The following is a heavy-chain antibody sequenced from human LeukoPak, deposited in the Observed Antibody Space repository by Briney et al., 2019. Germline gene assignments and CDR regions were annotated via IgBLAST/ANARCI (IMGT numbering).Heavy chain of an antibody. V-gene: IGHV3-53*01. J-gene: IGHJ3*02. D-gene: IGHD3-22*01. CDR1: GFTVSSYY. Sequence: GGSLRLSCAASGFTVSSYYMSWVRQAPGKGLEWVSVIYSGGSTYYADSVKGRFTISRDNSKNTLYLQMNSLRAEDTAVYYCARGDSSGYDAFDIWGQGTMVTVSS. CDR3: ARGDSSGYDAFDI. CDR2: IYSGGST.